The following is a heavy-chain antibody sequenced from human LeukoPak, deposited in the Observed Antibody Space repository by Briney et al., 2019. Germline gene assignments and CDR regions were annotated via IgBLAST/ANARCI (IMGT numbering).Heavy chain of an antibody. CDR3: ASIYYYYYYMGV. CDR2: IYHSGST. Sequence: SETLSLTCTVSGYSISSGYYWGWIRQPPGKGLEWIGSIYHSGSTYYNPSLKSRVTISVDTSKNQFSLKLSSVTAADTAVYYCASIYYYYYYMGVWGKGTTVTVSS. CDR1: GYSISSGYY. V-gene: IGHV4-38-2*02. J-gene: IGHJ6*03.